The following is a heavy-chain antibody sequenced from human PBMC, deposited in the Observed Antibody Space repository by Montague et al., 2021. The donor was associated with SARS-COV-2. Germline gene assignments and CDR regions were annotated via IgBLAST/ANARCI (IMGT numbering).Heavy chain of an antibody. V-gene: IGHV3-30*18. D-gene: IGHD3-3*01. CDR2: ISYDGSNK. Sequence: SLRLSCAASGFTFSSYGMHWVRQAPGKGLEWLAVISYDGSNKYYADSVKGRFTISRDNSKNTLYLQMNSLRAEDTAVYYCAKDRRYYDFWSGYLGRPTRQYYYYGMDVWGQGTTVTVSS. CDR1: GFTFSSYG. CDR3: AKDRRYYDFWSGYLGRPTRQYYYYGMDV. J-gene: IGHJ6*02.